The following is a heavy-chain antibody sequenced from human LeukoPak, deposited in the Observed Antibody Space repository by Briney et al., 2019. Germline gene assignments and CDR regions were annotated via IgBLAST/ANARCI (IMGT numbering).Heavy chain of an antibody. Sequence: GSLRLSCAASGFTFGSYWTSWVRQPPGKGLEWIGSIYYSGSTYYNPSLKSRVTISEDTSKNQFSLKLSSVTAADTAVYYCSFNLGSGSFGFDIWGQGTMVTVSS. CDR1: GFTFGSYW. V-gene: IGHV4-39*07. D-gene: IGHD3-10*01. J-gene: IGHJ3*02. CDR3: SFNLGSGSFGFDI. CDR2: IYYSGST.